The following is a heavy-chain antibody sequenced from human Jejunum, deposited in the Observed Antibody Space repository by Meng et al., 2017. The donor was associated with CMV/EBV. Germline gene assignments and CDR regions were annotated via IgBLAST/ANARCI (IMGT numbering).Heavy chain of an antibody. CDR1: GFTFGGYT. V-gene: IGHV3-23*01. Sequence: GFTFGGYTMNWVRQAPGKGLEWVSGISYSDGRAYYADSVRGRFTISRDISKNTLSLQMNSLSAEDTAVYHCARGSSRGGTDAFDIWGQGTRVTVSS. CDR2: ISYSDGRA. CDR3: ARGSSRGGTDAFDI. J-gene: IGHJ3*02. D-gene: IGHD1-1*01.